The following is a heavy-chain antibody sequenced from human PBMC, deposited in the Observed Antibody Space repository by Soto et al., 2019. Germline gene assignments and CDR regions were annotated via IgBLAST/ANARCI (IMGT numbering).Heavy chain of an antibody. Sequence: GESLKISCQGSGYSFTTHWITWVRQTPGKGLEWMGMIDASNSYINYSPSFQGHVSISVDRSISTAYLQWSRLEAQDNAIYYCARRLSGPKEEYNAYYFYGLDVWGQGTKVTVSS. J-gene: IGHJ6*02. CDR2: IDASNSYI. D-gene: IGHD1-1*01. CDR1: GYSFTTHW. V-gene: IGHV5-10-1*01. CDR3: ARRLSGPKEEYNAYYFYGLDV.